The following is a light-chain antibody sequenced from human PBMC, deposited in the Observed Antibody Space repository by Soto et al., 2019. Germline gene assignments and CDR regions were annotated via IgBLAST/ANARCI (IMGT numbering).Light chain of an antibody. CDR3: ISFTTRATYV. Sequence: QSVLTQPASVSGSPGQAITISCTGNSSDVGNYDYVSWYQQHPGKVPKLMIYDVSNRPSGVSNRFSGSKSGNTASLTISGLQAEDEADYYCISFTTRATYVFGPGTKVTVL. CDR1: SSDVGNYDY. CDR2: DVS. J-gene: IGLJ1*01. V-gene: IGLV2-14*01.